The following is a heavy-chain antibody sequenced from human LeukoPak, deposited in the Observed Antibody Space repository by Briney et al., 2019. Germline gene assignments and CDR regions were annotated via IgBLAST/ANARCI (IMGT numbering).Heavy chain of an antibody. CDR2: IYSSGST. V-gene: IGHV4-4*07. D-gene: IGHD6-19*01. CDR1: GGSISSYY. CDR3: ARESYSSGWYKDY. J-gene: IGHJ4*02. Sequence: SETLSLTCTVSGGSISSYYWSWIRQPAGKGLEWIGRIYSSGSTNYNPSLKSRVNMSVDTSKNQFSLNLSSLTAADTAFYYCARESYSSGWYKDYWGQGILVTVSS.